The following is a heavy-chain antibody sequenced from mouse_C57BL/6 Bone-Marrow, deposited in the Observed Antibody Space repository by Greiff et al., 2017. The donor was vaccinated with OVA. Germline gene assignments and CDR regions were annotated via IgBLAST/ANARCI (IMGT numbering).Heavy chain of an antibody. CDR1: GIDFSRYW. J-gene: IGHJ4*01. CDR3: AREEAYYSNSSGMDY. CDR2: INPDSSTI. V-gene: IGHV4-1*01. Sequence: DVKLVESGGGLVQPGGSLKLSCAASGIDFSRYWMSWVRRAPGKGLEWIGEINPDSSTINYAPSLKDKFIISRDNAKNTLYLQMSKVRSEDTALYYCAREEAYYSNSSGMDYWGQGTSVTVSS. D-gene: IGHD2-5*01.